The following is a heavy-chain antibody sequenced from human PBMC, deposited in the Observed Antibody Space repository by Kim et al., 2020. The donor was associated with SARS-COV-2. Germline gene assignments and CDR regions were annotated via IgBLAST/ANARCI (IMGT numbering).Heavy chain of an antibody. CDR2: ISYSGST. Sequence: SETLSLTCSVSGGSITTTSYSWAWIRQPPGKGLEGIASISYSGSTYYNPSLKSQITISVDPSKNQFSLKLNSVTAEDTAVYYCERTSFGRTRPYYYYYMDVWGKGITVTVSS. D-gene: IGHD1-7*01. V-gene: IGHV4-39*01. CDR3: ERTSFGRTRPYYYYYMDV. CDR1: GGSITTTSYS. J-gene: IGHJ6*03.